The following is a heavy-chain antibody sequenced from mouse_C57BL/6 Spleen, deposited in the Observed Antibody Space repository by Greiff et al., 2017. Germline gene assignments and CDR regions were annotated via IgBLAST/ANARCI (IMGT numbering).Heavy chain of an antibody. CDR3: ARTGYSNSPYSMDY. CDR2: IYPGDGDT. V-gene: IGHV1-80*01. J-gene: IGHJ4*01. CDR1: GYAFSSYW. Sequence: QVQLQQSGAELVKPGASVKISCKASGYAFSSYWMNWVKQRPGKGLEWLGQIYPGDGDTNYNGKFKGKATLTADKSSSTTYMQLSSLPSEYSAVSVCARTGYSNSPYSMDYWGQGTSVTVSS. D-gene: IGHD2-5*01.